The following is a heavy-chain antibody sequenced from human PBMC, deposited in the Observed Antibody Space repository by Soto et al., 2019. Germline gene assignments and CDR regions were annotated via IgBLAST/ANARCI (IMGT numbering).Heavy chain of an antibody. CDR1: GFTFSSYN. J-gene: IGHJ4*02. Sequence: EVQLVESGGGLVRPGGSLKLSCAASGFTFSSYNMNWVRQAPGKGLEWVSYISSSSSTIYYADSVKGRFTISRDNAKNSLYLQMHSLRAEDAAVYYCARDLAVAGTDYWGQGTLVTVSS. CDR2: ISSSSSTI. V-gene: IGHV3-48*01. CDR3: ARDLAVAGTDY. D-gene: IGHD6-19*01.